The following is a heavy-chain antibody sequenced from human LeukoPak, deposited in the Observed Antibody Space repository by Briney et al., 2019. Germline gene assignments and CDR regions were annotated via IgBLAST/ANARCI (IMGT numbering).Heavy chain of an antibody. J-gene: IGHJ4*02. D-gene: IGHD3-3*01. CDR1: GFTFDDYA. V-gene: IGHV3-43*02. CDR2: ISGDGGRT. CDR3: AKDILGGAYDFWSGYYTGNNPYYFDY. Sequence: GGSLRLSCAASGFTFDDYAMHWVRQAPGKDLEWVSRISGDGGRTYYEDSVKGRFTLSRDNSKNSLYLQMNSLRTEDTALYYCAKDILGGAYDFWSGYYTGNNPYYFDYWGQGTLVTVSS.